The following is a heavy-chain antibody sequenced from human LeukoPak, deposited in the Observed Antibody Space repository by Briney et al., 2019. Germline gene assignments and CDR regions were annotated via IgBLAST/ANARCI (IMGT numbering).Heavy chain of an antibody. D-gene: IGHD2-2*01. J-gene: IGHJ3*01. CDR2: IYDSGST. CDR3: ARDCSSTGCP. V-gene: IGHV4-30-4*01. Sequence: SETLSLTCIVSGGSISSGDYYWSWIRQPPGKGLEWIGYIYDSGSTYYNPSLKSRVTISVDTSKNRFSLKLRSVTAADTAVYYCARDCSSTGCPWGQGAMVTVSS. CDR1: GGSISSGDYY.